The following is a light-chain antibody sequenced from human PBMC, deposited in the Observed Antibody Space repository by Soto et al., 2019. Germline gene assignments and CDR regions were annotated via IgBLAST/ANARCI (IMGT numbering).Light chain of an antibody. CDR3: QQYKSYPYT. CDR1: HDITNY. V-gene: IGKV1-16*01. Sequence: DTQMTQTPSSLSAFVGDRVTITCRASHDITNYLGWFQQKPGKAPKSLLYAASTFQSGVPSRFRGSGFGADFTLTIDSLQPEDFATYYCQQYKSYPYTFGQGTKLEI. CDR2: AAS. J-gene: IGKJ2*01.